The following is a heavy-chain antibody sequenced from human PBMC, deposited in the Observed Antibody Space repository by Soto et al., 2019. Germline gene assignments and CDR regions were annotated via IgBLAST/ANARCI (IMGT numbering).Heavy chain of an antibody. CDR1: GFTFSSYA. CDR3: ARDGPPFDY. Sequence: QVQLVESGGGVVQPGRSLRLSCAASGFTFSSYAMHWVRQAPGKGLEWVAVISYDGSNKDYADSVKGRFTISRDNSKNTLYLQMNSLRAEDTAVYYCARDGPPFDYWGQGTLVTVSS. V-gene: IGHV3-30-3*01. J-gene: IGHJ4*02. CDR2: ISYDGSNK.